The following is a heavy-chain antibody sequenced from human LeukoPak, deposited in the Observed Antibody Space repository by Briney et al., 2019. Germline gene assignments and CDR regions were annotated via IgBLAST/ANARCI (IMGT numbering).Heavy chain of an antibody. D-gene: IGHD3-9*01. CDR1: GYTFTSYG. CDR3: ARGAYDILTAVVVSAEDAFDI. Sequence: ASVKVSCKASGYTFTSYGISWVRQAPGQGLEWMGWISAYNGNTNYAQKLQGRGTMTTDTSTSTAYMELRSLRSDDTAVYYCARGAYDILTAVVVSAEDAFDIWGQGTMVTVSS. J-gene: IGHJ3*02. CDR2: ISAYNGNT. V-gene: IGHV1-18*01.